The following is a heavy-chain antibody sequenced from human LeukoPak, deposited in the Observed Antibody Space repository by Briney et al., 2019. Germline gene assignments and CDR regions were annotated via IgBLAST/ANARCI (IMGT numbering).Heavy chain of an antibody. Sequence: PSETLSLTCAVYGGSFSGYYWSWIRQPPGKGLEWIGEINHSGSTNYNPSLKSRVTISVDTSKNQFSLKLSSATAADTAVYYCAGYYYDTPYGMDVWGQGTTVTVSS. CDR1: GGSFSGYY. V-gene: IGHV4-34*01. J-gene: IGHJ6*02. CDR3: AGYYYDTPYGMDV. D-gene: IGHD3-22*01. CDR2: INHSGST.